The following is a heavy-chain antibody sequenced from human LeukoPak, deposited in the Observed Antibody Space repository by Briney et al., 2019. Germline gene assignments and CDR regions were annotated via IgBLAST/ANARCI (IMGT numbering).Heavy chain of an antibody. V-gene: IGHV3-48*01. Sequence: GGSLRLSCAASGFTFSSYSMNWVRQAPGKGLECVSYISSSSSTIYYADFVKGRFTISRDNAKNSLYLQMNSLRAEDTAVYYCARDRLDCSSTSCYSGQVYYYYGMDIWGQGTTVTVSS. CDR3: ARDRLDCSSTSCYSGQVYYYYGMDI. J-gene: IGHJ6*02. CDR2: ISSSSSTI. CDR1: GFTFSSYS. D-gene: IGHD2-2*02.